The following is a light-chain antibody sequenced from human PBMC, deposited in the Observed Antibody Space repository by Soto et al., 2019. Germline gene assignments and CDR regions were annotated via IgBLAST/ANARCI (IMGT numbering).Light chain of an antibody. J-gene: IGKJ2*01. CDR3: QQSYSPRYT. CDR1: RSISIY. Sequence: DIQMTQSPSSLSASVGDRVTITCRASRSISIYLNWYQQKPGIAPKLLIYAASSLQSGVPSRFSGRGSGTDFTLTINSLHPEDFATYYCQQSYSPRYTFGQGTMLEIK. CDR2: AAS. V-gene: IGKV1-39*01.